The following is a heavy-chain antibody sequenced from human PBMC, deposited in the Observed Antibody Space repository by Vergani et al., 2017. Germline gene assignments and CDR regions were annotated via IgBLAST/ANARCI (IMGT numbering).Heavy chain of an antibody. J-gene: IGHJ6*02. D-gene: IGHD4-17*01. Sequence: EVQLLESGGGLVQPGGSLRLSCAASGFTFSSYAMSWVRQAPGKGLEWVSAISGSGGSTYYADSVKGRFTISRDNSKNTLYLQMNSPRAEDTAVYYCARPTVTTWYGMDVWGQGTTVTVSS. CDR1: GFTFSSYA. CDR2: ISGSGGST. V-gene: IGHV3-23*01. CDR3: ARPTVTTWYGMDV.